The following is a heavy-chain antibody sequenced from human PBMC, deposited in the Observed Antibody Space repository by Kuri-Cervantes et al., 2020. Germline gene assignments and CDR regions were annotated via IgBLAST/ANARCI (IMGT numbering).Heavy chain of an antibody. CDR2: INWNGGHT. Sequence: GESLKISCAASGFTFDDYGMSWVRQAPGKGLEWVSGINWNGGHTGYVDAVKGRFTISRDNAKNSLYLQMDSLRPEDMAVYYCARGVTGSPIDYWGRGTLVTVSS. D-gene: IGHD2-2*01. CDR3: ARGVTGSPIDY. J-gene: IGHJ4*02. V-gene: IGHV3-20*04. CDR1: GFTFDDYG.